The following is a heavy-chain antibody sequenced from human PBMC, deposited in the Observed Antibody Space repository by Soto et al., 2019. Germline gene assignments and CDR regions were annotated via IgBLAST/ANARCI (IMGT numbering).Heavy chain of an antibody. V-gene: IGHV3-23*01. CDR1: GFTSSNYA. CDR3: AKTPGYCASTSCYTFDY. CDR2: ISGSGGST. D-gene: IGHD2-2*02. Sequence: EVQLLESGGDLVQPGGSLRLSCAASGFTSSNYAMSWVRQAPGKGLEWVSAISGSGGSTYYADSVKGRFTISRDTSKNTLYLQMDSLRAEDTALYYCAKTPGYCASTSCYTFDYWGQGTLVTVSS. J-gene: IGHJ4*02.